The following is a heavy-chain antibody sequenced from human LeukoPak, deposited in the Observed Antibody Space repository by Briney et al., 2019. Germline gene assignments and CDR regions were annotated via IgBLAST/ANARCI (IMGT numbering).Heavy chain of an antibody. Sequence: PSETLSLTCTVSGGSISSGSYYWSWIRQPAGKGLEWIGRIYTSGSTNYNPSLKSRVTISVDTSKNQFSPKLSSVTAADTAVYYCARGKGDVDLWGQGTLVTVSS. J-gene: IGHJ5*02. CDR2: IYTSGST. D-gene: IGHD5-24*01. CDR3: ARGKGDVDL. CDR1: GGSISSGSYY. V-gene: IGHV4-61*02.